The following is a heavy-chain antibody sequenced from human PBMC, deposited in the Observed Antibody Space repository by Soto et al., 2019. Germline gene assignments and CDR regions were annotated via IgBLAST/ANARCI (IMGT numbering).Heavy chain of an antibody. CDR2: IYHSGST. CDR1: GASISSSNW. J-gene: IGHJ3*02. CDR3: ARTYSGSYSDAFDI. D-gene: IGHD1-26*01. V-gene: IGHV4-4*02. Sequence: SETLSLTCSVSGASISSSNWWSWVRQPPGKGLEWIGEIYHSGSTNYNPSLKSRVTISVDKSKNQFSLKLSSVTAADTAVYYCARTYSGSYSDAFDIWGQGTMVTVSS.